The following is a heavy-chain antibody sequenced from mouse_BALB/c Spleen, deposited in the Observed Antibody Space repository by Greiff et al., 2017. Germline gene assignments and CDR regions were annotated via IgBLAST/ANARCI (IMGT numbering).Heavy chain of an antibody. D-gene: IGHD1-1*01. Sequence: LQQPGAELVKPGASVKMSCKASGYTSTSYNMHWVKQTPGQGLEWIGAIYPGNGDTSYNQKFKGKATLTADKSSSTAYMQLSSLTSEDSAVYYCAREGYGSYWYFDVWGAGTTVTVSS. CDR1: GYTSTSYN. CDR3: AREGYGSYWYFDV. CDR2: IYPGNGDT. J-gene: IGHJ1*01. V-gene: IGHV1-12*01.